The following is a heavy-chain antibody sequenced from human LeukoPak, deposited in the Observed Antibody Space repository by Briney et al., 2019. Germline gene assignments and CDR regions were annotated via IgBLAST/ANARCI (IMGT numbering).Heavy chain of an antibody. V-gene: IGHV3-23*01. CDR2: INGYGATT. CDR3: ARTYGSGSLDY. J-gene: IGHJ4*02. Sequence: GGSLRLSCAASGFSFSNYAMSWVRRAPGKGLEWVSDINGYGATTYYGDSVKGRFTISRDNSKNTLYLQMSSLRAEDTAVYYCARTYGSGSLDYGGQGTLVTVSS. CDR1: GFSFSNYA. D-gene: IGHD2-15*01.